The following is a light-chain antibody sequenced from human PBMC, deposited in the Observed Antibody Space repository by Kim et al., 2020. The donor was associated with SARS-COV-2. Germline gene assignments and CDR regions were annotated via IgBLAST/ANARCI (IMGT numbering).Light chain of an antibody. J-gene: IGLJ2*01. V-gene: IGLV1-44*01. CDR2: SNK. CDR3: AAWDDSLNGVV. Sequence: GQRVTISCSGSSANNGSNTVTWYQQLPGTAPKLLIYSNKQRPSGVPDRFSGSKSGTSASLAISGLQSEDEADYYCAAWDDSLNGVVFGGGTKLTVL. CDR1: SANNGSNT.